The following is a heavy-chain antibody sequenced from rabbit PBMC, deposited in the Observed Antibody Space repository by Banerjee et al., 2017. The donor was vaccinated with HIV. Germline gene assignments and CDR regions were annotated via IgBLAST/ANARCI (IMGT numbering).Heavy chain of an antibody. V-gene: IGHV1S40*01. CDR2: IDAGSSGRT. J-gene: IGHJ4*01. D-gene: IGHD4-1*01. Sequence: QSLEESGGDLVKPGASLTLTCTASGFSFNSNYYMCWVRQTPGKGLEWIACIDAGSSGRTYYVGWAKGRFPISKTSSTTVTLQMTSLTAADTATYFCAREDVAGYKFFNLWGQGTLVTVS. CDR1: GFSFNSNYY. CDR3: AREDVAGYKFFNL.